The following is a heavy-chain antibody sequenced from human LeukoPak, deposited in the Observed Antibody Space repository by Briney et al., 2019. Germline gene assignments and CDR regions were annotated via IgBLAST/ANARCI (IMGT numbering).Heavy chain of an antibody. CDR1: GFTFSSYW. CDR2: INSDGSST. CDR3: ARVWRGGYYSNDAFDI. J-gene: IGHJ3*02. D-gene: IGHD3-22*01. Sequence: GGSLRLSCAASGFTFSSYWMHWVRQVPGKGLVWVSRINSDGSSTSYADSVKGRFTISRDNAKNTLYLQMNRLRAEDTAVYYCARVWRGGYYSNDAFDIWGQGTMVTVSS. V-gene: IGHV3-74*01.